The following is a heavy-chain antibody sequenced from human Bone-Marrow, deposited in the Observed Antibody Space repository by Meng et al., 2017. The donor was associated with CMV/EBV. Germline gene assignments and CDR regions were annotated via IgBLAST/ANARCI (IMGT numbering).Heavy chain of an antibody. CDR1: YTCTSYG. J-gene: IGHJ4*02. CDR2: ISAYNGNT. Sequence: YTCTSYGISWVRQAPGQGLEWMGWISAYNGNTNYAQKLQGRVTMTTDTSTSTAYMELRSLRSDDTAVYYCARSLCSSTSCYTEDLDYWGQGTLVTVSS. D-gene: IGHD2-2*02. CDR3: ARSLCSSTSCYTEDLDY. V-gene: IGHV1-18*01.